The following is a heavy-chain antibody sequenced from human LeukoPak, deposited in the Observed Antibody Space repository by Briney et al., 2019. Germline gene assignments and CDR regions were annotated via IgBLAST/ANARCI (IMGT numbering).Heavy chain of an antibody. J-gene: IGHJ4*02. CDR3: ARDLSGVTGYTYGRGIDY. CDR1: GFTFSSHR. CDR2: IKKDGSEK. V-gene: IGHV3-7*01. Sequence: PGGSLRLSCAGSGFTFSSHRMSWVRQAPGKGLEWVANIKKDGSEKYYVDSVKGRFTISRDNAKTSLYLQMNSLRAEDTAVYYCARDLSGVTGYTYGRGIDYWGQGTLVTVSS. D-gene: IGHD5-18*01.